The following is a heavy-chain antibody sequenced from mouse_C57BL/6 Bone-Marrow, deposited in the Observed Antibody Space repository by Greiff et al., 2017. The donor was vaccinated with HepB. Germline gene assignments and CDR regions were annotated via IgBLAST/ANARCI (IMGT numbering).Heavy chain of an antibody. J-gene: IGHJ1*03. D-gene: IGHD1-1*01. Sequence: DVQLQESGPGLVKPSQSLSLTCSVTGYSITSGYYWNWIRQFPGNKLEWLGYISYDGSNNYNPSLKNRISITRDTSKNQFFLKLNSVTTEDTATYYCASPYYYGSRGWYFDVWGTGTTVTVSS. CDR1: GYSITSGYY. CDR2: ISYDGSN. CDR3: ASPYYYGSRGWYFDV. V-gene: IGHV3-6*01.